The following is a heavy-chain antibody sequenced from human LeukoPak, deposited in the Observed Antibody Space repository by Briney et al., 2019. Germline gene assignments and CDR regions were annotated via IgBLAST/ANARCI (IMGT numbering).Heavy chain of an antibody. CDR3: ARDPRRGYYYGMDV. Sequence: GGSLRLSCAASGFTFSSYAMHWVRQAPGKGLEWVAVISYDGSNKYYADSVKGRFTISRDNSKNTLYLQMNSLRAEDTAVYYCARDPRRGYYYGMDVWGQGTTVTVSS. CDR1: GFTFSSYA. D-gene: IGHD3-10*01. V-gene: IGHV3-30*04. J-gene: IGHJ6*02. CDR2: ISYDGSNK.